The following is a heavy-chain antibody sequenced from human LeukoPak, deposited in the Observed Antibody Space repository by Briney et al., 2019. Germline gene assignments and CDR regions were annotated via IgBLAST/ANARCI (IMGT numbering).Heavy chain of an antibody. D-gene: IGHD3-10*01. Sequence: GGSLRLSCAASGFTFSSYSMNWVRQAPGKGLEWVSSISSSSSYIYYADSVKGRFTISRDNAKNSLYLQMNSLRAEDTALYYCARAGAYGSGSYYFYYYMDVWGKGTTVTVSS. J-gene: IGHJ6*03. V-gene: IGHV3-21*04. CDR2: ISSSSSYI. CDR1: GFTFSSYS. CDR3: ARAGAYGSGSYYFYYYMDV.